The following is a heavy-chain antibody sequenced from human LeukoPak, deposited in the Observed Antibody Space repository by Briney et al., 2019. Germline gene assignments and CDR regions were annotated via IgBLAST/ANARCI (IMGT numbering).Heavy chain of an antibody. D-gene: IGHD5-12*01. CDR2: ISWNSGSI. V-gene: IGHV3-9*01. CDR1: GFTFDDYA. CDR3: AKDIVATFSDAFDI. J-gene: IGHJ3*02. Sequence: PGGSLRLSRAASGFTFDDYAMHWVRQAPGKGLEWVSGISWNSGSIGYADSVKGRFTISRDNAKNSLYLQMNSLRAEDTALYYCAKDIVATFSDAFDIWGQGTMVTVSS.